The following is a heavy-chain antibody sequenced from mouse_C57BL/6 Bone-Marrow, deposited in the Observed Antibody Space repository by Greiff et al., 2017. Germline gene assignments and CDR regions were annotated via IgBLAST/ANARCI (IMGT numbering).Heavy chain of an antibody. CDR1: GYTFTSYW. V-gene: IGHV1-5*01. Sequence: EVQLQQSGTVLARPGASVKMSCKTSGYTFTSYWMHWVKQRPGQGLEWKGAIYPGNSDTSYNQKFKGKAKLTAVTSASTAYMELSSLTNEYSAVYYCTRLSRHWYFDVWGTGTTVTVSS. D-gene: IGHD1-1*01. J-gene: IGHJ1*03. CDR2: IYPGNSDT. CDR3: TRLSRHWYFDV.